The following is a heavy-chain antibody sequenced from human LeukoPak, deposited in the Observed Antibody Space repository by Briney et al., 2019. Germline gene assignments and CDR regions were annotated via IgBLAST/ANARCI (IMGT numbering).Heavy chain of an antibody. D-gene: IGHD2-15*01. Sequence: ASVKVSCKASGYTFTGYYIHWVRQAPGQGLEWMGWINPNSGGTDYAQKFQGRVTMTRDTSISTAYMELSRLRSDDSAMYYCARRSSAGGPSPFDYWGQGTLLTVSS. CDR3: ARRSSAGGPSPFDY. J-gene: IGHJ4*02. V-gene: IGHV1-2*02. CDR2: INPNSGGT. CDR1: GYTFTGYY.